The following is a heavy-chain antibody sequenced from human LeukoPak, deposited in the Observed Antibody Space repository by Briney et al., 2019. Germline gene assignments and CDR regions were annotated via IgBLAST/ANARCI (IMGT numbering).Heavy chain of an antibody. D-gene: IGHD1-26*01. Sequence: GGSLRLSCAASGFTFSSYSMNWVRQAPGKGLEWVSSISSSSSYIYYADSVKGRFTISRDNAKNSLYLQMNSLRAEDTALYYCAKDSGDYSGSYYYFDYWGQGTLVTVSS. J-gene: IGHJ4*02. CDR3: AKDSGDYSGSYYYFDY. CDR2: ISSSSSYI. V-gene: IGHV3-21*04. CDR1: GFTFSSYS.